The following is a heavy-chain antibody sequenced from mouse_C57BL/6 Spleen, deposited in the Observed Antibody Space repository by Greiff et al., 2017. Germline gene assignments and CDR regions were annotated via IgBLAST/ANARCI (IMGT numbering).Heavy chain of an antibody. CDR2: IYPGDGDT. J-gene: IGHJ4*01. D-gene: IGHD1-1*01. V-gene: IGHV1-82*01. Sequence: QVQLKQSGPELVKPGASVKISCKASGYAFSSSWMNWVKQRPGKGLEWIGRIYPGDGDTNYNGKFKGKATLTADKSSSTAYMQLSSLTSEDSAVYFCARRPSTVVADGYAMDYWGQGTSVTVSS. CDR1: GYAFSSSW. CDR3: ARRPSTVVADGYAMDY.